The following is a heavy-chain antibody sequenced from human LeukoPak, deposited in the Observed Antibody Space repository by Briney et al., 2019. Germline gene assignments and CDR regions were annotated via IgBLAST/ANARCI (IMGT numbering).Heavy chain of an antibody. D-gene: IGHD3-10*01. CDR2: ISSSSSTI. CDR1: GFTFSSYS. J-gene: IGHJ4*02. CDR3: ARVSTMVRGVIDY. Sequence: GGSLRLSCAASGFTFSSYSMNWLRQAPGKGLEWVSYISSSSSTIYYADSVKGRFTISRDNSKNTLYLQMNSLRAEDTAVYYCARVSTMVRGVIDYWGQGTLVTVSS. V-gene: IGHV3-48*01.